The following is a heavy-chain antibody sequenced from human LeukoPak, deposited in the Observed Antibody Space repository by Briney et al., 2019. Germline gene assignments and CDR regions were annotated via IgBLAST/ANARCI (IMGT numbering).Heavy chain of an antibody. D-gene: IGHD2-8*01. V-gene: IGHV3-23*01. J-gene: IGHJ6*02. CDR3: AREGTTGVGMDV. Sequence: GGSLRLSCAASGFTFSSYAMSWVRQAPGKGLEWVSAISGSGGSTYYADSVKGRFTISRHNSKNTLYLQMNSPRAEDTAVYYCAREGTTGVGMDVWGQGTTVTVSS. CDR2: ISGSGGST. CDR1: GFTFSSYA.